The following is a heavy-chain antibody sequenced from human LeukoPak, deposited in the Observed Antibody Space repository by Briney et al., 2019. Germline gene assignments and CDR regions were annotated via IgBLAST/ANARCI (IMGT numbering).Heavy chain of an antibody. CDR2: IRYDGTNK. CDR1: GFTFSNYA. J-gene: IGHJ6*03. Sequence: GGSLRLSCAASGFTFSNYAMSWVRQAPGKGLEWVAFIRYDGTNKYYADSVKGRFTISRDNSKNTLYLQMSSLRVEDTALYYCAGVVSPVDMVRGVADFFYNYYMDVWGKGTTVTISS. CDR3: AGVVSPVDMVRGVADFFYNYYMDV. D-gene: IGHD3-10*01. V-gene: IGHV3-33*08.